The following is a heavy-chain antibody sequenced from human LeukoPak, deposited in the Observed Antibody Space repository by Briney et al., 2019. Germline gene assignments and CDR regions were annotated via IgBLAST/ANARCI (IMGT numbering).Heavy chain of an antibody. CDR3: AASQEDMDV. Sequence: GGSLRLSCAASGFTVSSNYMSWVRQAPGKGLEWVSTISGSGDKTNYADSVRGRFTISRDNSRNTLYLQMNSLRVDDTAVYHCAASQEDMDVWGKGTTVTVSS. CDR1: GFTVSSNY. J-gene: IGHJ6*03. CDR2: ISGSGDKT. V-gene: IGHV3-23*01.